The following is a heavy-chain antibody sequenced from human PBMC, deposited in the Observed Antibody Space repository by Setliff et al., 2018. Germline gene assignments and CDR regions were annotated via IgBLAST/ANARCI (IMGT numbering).Heavy chain of an antibody. CDR3: ARENGYCSGGACYFMFDY. V-gene: IGHV4-59*11. CDR1: DGSSSSHY. CDR2: IHFSGTT. D-gene: IGHD2-15*01. Sequence: SETLSLTCTVSDGSSSSHYWSWIRQPPGKGLEWIGYIHFSGTTNHNPSLKSRVTLSLDTSKNQFSLELSSVTAVDTAMYYCARENGYCSGGACYFMFDYWGQGTLVTVSS. J-gene: IGHJ4*02.